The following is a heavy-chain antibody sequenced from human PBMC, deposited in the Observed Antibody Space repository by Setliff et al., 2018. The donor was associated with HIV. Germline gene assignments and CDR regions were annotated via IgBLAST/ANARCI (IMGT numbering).Heavy chain of an antibody. CDR3: ARSKTGYYFFDY. CDR1: GFTFSSYW. J-gene: IGHJ4*02. D-gene: IGHD3-9*01. Sequence: GGSLRLSCAASGFTFSSYWMNWVRQAPGKGLVWVSRINSDGSSTGYADSAKGRFTISRDNARNTVYLQMDSLRVEDTAVYYCARSKTGYYFFDYWGQGTPVTVSS. CDR2: INSDGSST. V-gene: IGHV3-74*01.